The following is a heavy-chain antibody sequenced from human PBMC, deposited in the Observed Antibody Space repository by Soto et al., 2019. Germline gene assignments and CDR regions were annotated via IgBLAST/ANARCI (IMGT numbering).Heavy chain of an antibody. CDR1: GFTLSSYD. J-gene: IGHJ2*01. CDR2: IYTAGDT. CDR3: TGVQAGSGHQGYFDL. V-gene: IGHV3-13*01. Sequence: EVQLVESGGGLVQPGGSLRLSCAASGFTLSSYDMHWVRQATGKGLEWVSAIYTAGDTYYLGSVKGRFTVSRDNVKISLYLPMNSLRAGETAVYYCTGVQAGSGHQGYFDLWVRGTLVTVSS. D-gene: IGHD2-15*01.